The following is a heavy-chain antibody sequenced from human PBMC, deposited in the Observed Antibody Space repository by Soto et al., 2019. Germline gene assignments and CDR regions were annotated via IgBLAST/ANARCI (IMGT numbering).Heavy chain of an antibody. CDR3: AREGGGGVFDP. J-gene: IGHJ5*02. D-gene: IGHD1-26*01. CDR2: IYYSGST. CDR1: GGSISSGGYY. Sequence: QVQLQESGPGLVKPSQTLSLTCTVSGGSISSGGYYWSWIRQHPGKGLEWIGYIYYSGSTYYNPSLKSXATASXXTSKNQFSLKLSSVTAADTAVYYCAREGGGGVFDPWGQGTLVTVSS. V-gene: IGHV4-31*03.